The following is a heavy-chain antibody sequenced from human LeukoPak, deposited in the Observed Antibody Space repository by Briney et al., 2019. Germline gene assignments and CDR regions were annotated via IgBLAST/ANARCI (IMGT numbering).Heavy chain of an antibody. V-gene: IGHV4-59*01. D-gene: IGHD3-3*01. Sequence: KPSETLSLTCTVSGGSISSYYWSWIRQPQGKRLEWIGHIYYSGSTNYNPSLKSRVTISVDTSKNQFSLKLSSVTAADTAVYYCASRSSIWSGYQDTLYYFDSWGQGTLVTVSS. CDR1: GGSISSYY. J-gene: IGHJ4*02. CDR2: IYYSGST. CDR3: ASRSSIWSGYQDTLYYFDS.